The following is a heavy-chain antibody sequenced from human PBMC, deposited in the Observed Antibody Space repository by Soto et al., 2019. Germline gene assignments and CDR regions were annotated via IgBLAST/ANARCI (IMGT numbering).Heavy chain of an antibody. CDR2: ISYDGSIK. CDR1: GFTFSSYG. Sequence: QVQLVESGGGVVQPGRSLRLSCAASGFTFSSYGMHWVRQAPGKGLEWVAVISYDGSIKYYADSVKGRFTISRDNSKNMLYLQMNSLRAEDTAVYYCAKDEYSSSSKQDYFDYWGQGTLVTVSS. D-gene: IGHD6-6*01. V-gene: IGHV3-30*18. CDR3: AKDEYSSSSKQDYFDY. J-gene: IGHJ4*02.